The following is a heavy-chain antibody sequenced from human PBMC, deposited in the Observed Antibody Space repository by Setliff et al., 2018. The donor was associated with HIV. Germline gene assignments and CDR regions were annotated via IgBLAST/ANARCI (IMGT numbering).Heavy chain of an antibody. CDR2: IAPNSGGT. CDR3: ARDRTGTPHYYYMDV. J-gene: IGHJ6*03. Sequence: ASVKVSCKASGYTLTDFYIHWVRQAPGQGLEWMGWIAPNSGGTGYAENFQGRVTITADESTSTAYMELSSLRSEDTAVYYCARDRTGTPHYYYMDVWGKGTTVTVSS. V-gene: IGHV1-2*02. D-gene: IGHD1-7*01. CDR1: GYTLTDFY.